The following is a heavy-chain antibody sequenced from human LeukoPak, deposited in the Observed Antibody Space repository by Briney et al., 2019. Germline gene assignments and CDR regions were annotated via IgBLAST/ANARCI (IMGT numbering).Heavy chain of an antibody. V-gene: IGHV4-4*02. CDR1: GGSISITNW. J-gene: IGHJ5*02. CDR2: DHLDGRT. CDR3: ARQGSSTYRFDP. D-gene: IGHD6-13*01. Sequence: KPSGTLSLTCGVSGGSISITNWWTWVRQPPGKGLEWIGEDHLDGRTNYNPSLESRVTISVDKSENHISLRLTSVTAADTAVYYCARQGSSTYRFDPWGQGTLVTVSS.